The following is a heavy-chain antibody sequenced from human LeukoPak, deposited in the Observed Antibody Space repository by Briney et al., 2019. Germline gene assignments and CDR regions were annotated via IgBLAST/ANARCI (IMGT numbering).Heavy chain of an antibody. CDR1: GFSFSSYS. V-gene: IGHV3-48*01. Sequence: PGGSLRHSCAASGFSFSSYSINWVRQAPGKGLEWVSYISGDGNAKHYTDSVKGRFTISRDNAKNAPYLQMNSLRAEDTAVYFCARDYVYAFDYWGQGTLVTVSS. J-gene: IGHJ4*02. CDR2: ISGDGNAK. D-gene: IGHD2/OR15-2a*01. CDR3: ARDYVYAFDY.